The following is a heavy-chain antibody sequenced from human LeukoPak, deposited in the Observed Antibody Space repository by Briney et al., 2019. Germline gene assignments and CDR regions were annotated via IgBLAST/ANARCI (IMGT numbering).Heavy chain of an antibody. CDR2: INPNSGDT. V-gene: IGHV1-2*02. D-gene: IGHD6-13*01. CDR1: GYTFTGYY. CDR3: ARGAGSSWFDY. J-gene: IGHJ4*02. Sequence: ASVRVSCKASGYTFTGYYMHWVRQAPGQGLEWMGWINPNSGDTKYSQKFQGRVTMTRDTSISTAYMELSSLTSDDTAVYYCARGAGSSWFDYWGQGTLVTVSS.